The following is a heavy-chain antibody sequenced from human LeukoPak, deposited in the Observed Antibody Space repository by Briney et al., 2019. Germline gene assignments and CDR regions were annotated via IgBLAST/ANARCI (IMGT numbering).Heavy chain of an antibody. CDR3: ARQIDIAVAGDDY. CDR2: IDPSDSYT. J-gene: IGHJ4*02. Sequence: GESLKISCKGSGYSFTSYCISWVRQMPGKGLEWMGRIDPSDSYTNYSPSFQGHVTISADKSISTAYLQWSSLKASDTAMYYCARQIDIAVAGDDYWGQGTLVTVSS. V-gene: IGHV5-10-1*01. CDR1: GYSFTSYC. D-gene: IGHD6-19*01.